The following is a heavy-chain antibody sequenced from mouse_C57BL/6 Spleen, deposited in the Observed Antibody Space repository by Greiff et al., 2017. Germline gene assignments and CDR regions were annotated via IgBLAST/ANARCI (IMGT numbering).Heavy chain of an antibody. Sequence: EVHLVESGGDLVKPGGSLKLSCAASGFTFSSYGMSWVRQTPDKRLEWVATISSGGSYTYYPDSVKGRFTISRDNAKNTLYLQMSSLKSEDTAMYYCARLDGNYGNYFDYWGQGTTLTVSS. V-gene: IGHV5-6*01. J-gene: IGHJ2*01. CDR3: ARLDGNYGNYFDY. CDR2: ISSGGSYT. D-gene: IGHD2-1*01. CDR1: GFTFSSYG.